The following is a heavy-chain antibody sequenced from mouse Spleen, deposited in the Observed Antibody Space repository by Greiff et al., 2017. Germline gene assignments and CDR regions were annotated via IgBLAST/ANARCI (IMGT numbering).Heavy chain of an antibody. CDR2: ISYSGST. J-gene: IGHJ4*01. CDR1: GYSITSGYD. V-gene: IGHV3-1*01. CDR3: ARGTLRDLYAMDY. D-gene: IGHD1-3*01. Sequence: EVQLQESGPGMVKPSQSLSLTCTVTGYSITSGYDWHWIRHFPGNKLEWMGYISYSGSTNYNPSLKSRISITHDTSKNHFSLKLNSVTTEDTATYYCARGTLRDLYAMDYWGQGTSVTVSS.